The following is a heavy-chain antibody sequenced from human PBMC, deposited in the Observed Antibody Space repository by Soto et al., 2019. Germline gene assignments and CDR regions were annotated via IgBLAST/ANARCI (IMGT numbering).Heavy chain of an antibody. V-gene: IGHV3-21*04. J-gene: IGHJ4*02. D-gene: IGHD3-16*02. CDR1: GFTFSSYS. CDR2: ISSNSNYI. Sequence: GSLRLSCSASGFTFSSYSLNWVRQAPGKGLEWVSSISSNSNYIYNADSVKGRFTISRDNARNSLFLQMNSLRAEDTAVYYCARGPYNYVWGSDPPHFDYWGQGTLVTVSS. CDR3: ARGPYNYVWGSDPPHFDY.